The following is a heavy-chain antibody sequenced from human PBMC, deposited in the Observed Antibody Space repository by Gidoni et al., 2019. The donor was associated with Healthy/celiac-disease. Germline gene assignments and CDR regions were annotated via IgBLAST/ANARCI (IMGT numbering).Heavy chain of an antibody. V-gene: IGHV4-4*02. D-gene: IGHD3-16*02. J-gene: IGHJ1*01. CDR2: IYHSGST. CDR1: GGSISSSNW. CDR3: ARGSYDYVWGSYRYSYFQH. Sequence: QVQLQESGPGLVKPSGTLSLTCAVSGGSISSSNWWSWVRQPPGKGLEWIGEIYHSGSTNYNPSLKRRVTISVDKSKNQFSLKLSSVPAADTVVYYCARGSYDYVWGSYRYSYFQHWGQGTLVTVSS.